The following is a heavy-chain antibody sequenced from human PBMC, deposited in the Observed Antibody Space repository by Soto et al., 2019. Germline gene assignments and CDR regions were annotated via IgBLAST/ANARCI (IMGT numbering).Heavy chain of an antibody. D-gene: IGHD5-12*01. J-gene: IGHJ5*02. CDR1: GFTFTSSA. CDR2: IVVGSGNT. V-gene: IGHV1-58*01. Sequence: QMQLVQSGPEVKKPGTSVKVSCKASGFTFTSSAVQWVRQARGQRLEWIGWIVVGSGNTNYAQKFQERVTITRDMSTSTAYMELSSLRSEDTAVYYCAAARWAATTFPIGGGFDPWGQGTLVTVSS. CDR3: AAARWAATTFPIGGGFDP.